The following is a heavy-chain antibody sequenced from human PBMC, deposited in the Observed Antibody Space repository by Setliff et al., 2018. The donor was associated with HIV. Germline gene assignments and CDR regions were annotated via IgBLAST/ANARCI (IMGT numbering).Heavy chain of an antibody. V-gene: IGHV4-4*09. J-gene: IGHJ4*02. Sequence: PSETLSLTCTVSGSSISSYYWSWIRQPPGKGLEWIGYIYTSGSTNYNPSLKSRVTISLDTSKNQFSLKLTSVTAADTAVYYCARLSGDYYYFDYWGQGTLVTVS. CDR2: IYTSGST. CDR3: ARLSGDYYYFDY. D-gene: IGHD2-21*02. CDR1: GSSISSYY.